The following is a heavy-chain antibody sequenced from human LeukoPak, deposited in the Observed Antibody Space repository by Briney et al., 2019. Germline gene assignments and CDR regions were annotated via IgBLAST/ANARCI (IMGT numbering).Heavy chain of an antibody. CDR1: GYTFTSYD. Sequence: ASVKVSCKASGYTFTSYDINWVRQATGQGLEWMGWMNPNSGNTGYAQKFQGRVTMTRNTSISTAYMELSSLRSEDTAVYYCARSSYYDILTGQDIRELYYYYYYMDVWGKGTTVTISS. CDR2: MNPNSGNT. CDR3: ARSSYYDILTGQDIRELYYYYYYMDV. J-gene: IGHJ6*03. D-gene: IGHD3-9*01. V-gene: IGHV1-8*02.